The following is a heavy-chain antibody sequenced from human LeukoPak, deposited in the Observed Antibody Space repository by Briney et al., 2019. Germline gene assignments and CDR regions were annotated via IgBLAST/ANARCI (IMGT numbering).Heavy chain of an antibody. D-gene: IGHD3-16*01. J-gene: IGHJ4*02. CDR2: IKSKTDGCTT. CDR1: GFTFSNAW. V-gene: IGHV3-15*01. CDR3: TTDAFGGYGDQDFDY. Sequence: GGSLRLSCAASGFTFSNAWMSWVRQAPGKGLEWVGRIKSKTDGCTTDYAAPVKGRFTISRDDSKNTLYLQMNSLKTEDTAVYYCTTDAFGGYGDQDFDYWGQGTLVTVSS.